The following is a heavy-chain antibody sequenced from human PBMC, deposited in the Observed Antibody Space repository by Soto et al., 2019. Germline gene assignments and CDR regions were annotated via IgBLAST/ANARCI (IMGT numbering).Heavy chain of an antibody. Sequence: PSETLSLTCTVSGDFISSDYWSWIRQPPGKGLEWIANIYNSGRTNYNPSLKSRVTISVDTSKNQFSLRLTSVTAADTAIYYCARGDVAGGSGCDSWGQGTLVTVSS. J-gene: IGHJ4*02. CDR3: ARGDVAGGSGCDS. D-gene: IGHD6-19*01. CDR1: GDFISSDY. CDR2: IYNSGRT. V-gene: IGHV4-4*09.